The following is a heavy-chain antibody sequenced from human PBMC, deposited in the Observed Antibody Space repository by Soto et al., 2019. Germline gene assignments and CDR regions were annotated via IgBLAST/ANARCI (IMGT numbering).Heavy chain of an antibody. V-gene: IGHV3-23*01. J-gene: IGHJ6*02. CDR2: ISGSGGST. CDR1: GFTFSSYA. CDR3: AKVGWPRLYYYYYGMDV. D-gene: IGHD6-19*01. Sequence: GGSLRLSCAASGFTFSSYAMSWVRQAPGKGLECVSAISGSGGSTYYADSVKGRFTISRDNSKNTLYLQMNSLRAEDTAVYYCAKVGWPRLYYYYYGMDVWGQGTTVTVSS.